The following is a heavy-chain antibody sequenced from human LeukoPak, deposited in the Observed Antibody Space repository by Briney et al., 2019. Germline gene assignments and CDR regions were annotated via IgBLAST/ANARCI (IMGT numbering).Heavy chain of an antibody. D-gene: IGHD2-15*01. CDR3: ARDLRWSHYWYFDL. J-gene: IGHJ2*01. V-gene: IGHV3-30*03. CDR1: GFTFSTYD. Sequence: GGSLRLSCAASGFTFSTYDMHWVRQAPGKGLEWVAIISYDGSDKYYADSVKGRFTISRDNSKNTLYLQMNSLRAEDTAVYYCARDLRWSHYWYFDLWGRGTLVTVSS. CDR2: ISYDGSDK.